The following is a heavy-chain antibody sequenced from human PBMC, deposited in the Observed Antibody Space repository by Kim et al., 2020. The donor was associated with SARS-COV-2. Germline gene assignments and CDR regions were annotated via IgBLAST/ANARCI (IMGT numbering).Heavy chain of an antibody. CDR1: GGSFSGYY. CDR3: ARAPIYYDILTGSYFDY. D-gene: IGHD3-9*01. V-gene: IGHV4-34*01. Sequence: SETLSLTCAVYGGSFSGYYWSWIRQPPGKGLEWIGEINHSGSTNYNPSLKSRVTISVDTSKNQFSLKLSSVTAADTAVYYCARAPIYYDILTGSYFDYWGQGTLVTVSS. J-gene: IGHJ4*02. CDR2: INHSGST.